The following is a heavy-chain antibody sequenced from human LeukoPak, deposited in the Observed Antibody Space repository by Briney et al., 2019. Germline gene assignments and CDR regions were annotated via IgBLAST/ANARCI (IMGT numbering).Heavy chain of an antibody. D-gene: IGHD6-13*01. CDR2: IKPDGTTK. CDR1: GFPFSSYS. CDR3: ARSIPYGTTWCGRSDY. V-gene: IGHV3-7*03. Sequence: PGRSPRLSCAASGFPFSSYSMTWVRQAPGKGLEWVANIKPDGTTKFYVDSVKGRFTISRDNALNSLYLQMNSLRAEDTAIYYCARSIPYGTTWCGRSDYWGQGTLVTVSS. J-gene: IGHJ4*02.